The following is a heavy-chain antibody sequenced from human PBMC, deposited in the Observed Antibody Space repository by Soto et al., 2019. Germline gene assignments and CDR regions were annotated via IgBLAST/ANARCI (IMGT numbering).Heavy chain of an antibody. J-gene: IGHJ6*02. CDR3: ARDGIAAAGGYYYYGMDG. D-gene: IGHD6-13*01. CDR1: GYTFTSYY. V-gene: IGHV1-46*01. Sequence: QVQLVQSGAEVKKPGASVKVSCKASGYTFTSYYMHWVRQAPGQGLEWMGIINPSGGSTSYAQKFQGRVTMNRDTSTSTVYMELSSLRYEYTAVYYCARDGIAAAGGYYYYGMDGWGQGTTVTVSS. CDR2: INPSGGST.